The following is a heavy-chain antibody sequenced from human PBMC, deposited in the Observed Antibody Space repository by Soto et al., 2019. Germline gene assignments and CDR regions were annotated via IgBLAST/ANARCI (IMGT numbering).Heavy chain of an antibody. Sequence: QVQLVQSGAEVKKPGSSVKVSCKASGGTFIHYAFTWVRQAPGQGLEWMGGIIPIFGTPNYAPQFQGRVILTADESASTAYMELSSLRSEDTAVYYCALPICGADCFSGAEYFPHCGQGTLVTLSS. CDR2: IIPIFGTP. J-gene: IGHJ1*01. CDR1: GGTFIHYA. CDR3: ALPICGADCFSGAEYFPH. D-gene: IGHD2-21*02. V-gene: IGHV1-69*01.